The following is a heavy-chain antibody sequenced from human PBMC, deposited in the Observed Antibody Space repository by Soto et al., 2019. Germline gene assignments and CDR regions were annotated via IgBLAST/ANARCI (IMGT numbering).Heavy chain of an antibody. CDR1: CGYGTSGKYY. D-gene: IGHD5-18*01. CDR3: ARIPVDTSMIHCFDP. J-gene: IGHJ5*01. CDR2: IYYSGNT. Sequence: LSVPCTFLCGYGTSGKYYLSWIRPPPGKGLEWIGYIYYSGNTNYSPSLKSRVTMSLDRSNNQFSLNLSSVTAADTAVYYCARIPVDTSMIHCFDPCGQGLRVTV. V-gene: IGHV4-61*01.